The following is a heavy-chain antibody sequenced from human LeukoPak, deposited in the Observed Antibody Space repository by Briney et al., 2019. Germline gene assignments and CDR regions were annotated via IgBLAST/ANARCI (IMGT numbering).Heavy chain of an antibody. V-gene: IGHV3-30*02. CDR2: IRNDGSII. J-gene: IGHJ4*02. CDR1: GFTFSSYS. Sequence: GGSLRLSCAASGFTFSSYSMNWVRQAPGKGLEWVAFIRNDGSIIYNADSVKGRFTISRDNSKNTLYLQMNSLRADDTAVYYCAKDTPLCYFDYWGQGTLVTVSS. D-gene: IGHD3-16*01. CDR3: AKDTPLCYFDY.